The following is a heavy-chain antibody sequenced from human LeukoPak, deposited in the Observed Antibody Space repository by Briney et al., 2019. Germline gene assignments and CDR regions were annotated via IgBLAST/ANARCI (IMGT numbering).Heavy chain of an antibody. CDR3: ASGLYYDSSGYQPNFDY. CDR1: GASINDYY. Sequence: RPSETLSLTCTVSGASINDYYWSWIRQPPGKGLEWIGYIYGSTNYNPSLKSRVTISEDSSKNQFSLRLSSVTAADTAVYYCASGLYYDSSGYQPNFDYWGQGTLVTVSS. D-gene: IGHD3-22*01. V-gene: IGHV4-59*01. CDR2: IYGST. J-gene: IGHJ4*02.